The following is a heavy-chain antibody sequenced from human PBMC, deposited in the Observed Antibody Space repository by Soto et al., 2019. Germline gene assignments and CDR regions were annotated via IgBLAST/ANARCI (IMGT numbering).Heavy chain of an antibody. D-gene: IGHD3-16*02. J-gene: IGHJ6*02. CDR1: GGTFSSYA. V-gene: IGHV1-69*01. CDR3: ARASRGSYHYYYYYGMDV. CDR2: IIPIFGTA. Sequence: QVQLVQSGAEVKKPGSSVKVSCKASGGTFSSYAISWVRQAPGQGLEWMGGIIPIFGTANYAQKFQGRVTITADESTSTAYMELSSLRSEVTAVYYCARASRGSYHYYYYYGMDVWGQGTTVTVSS.